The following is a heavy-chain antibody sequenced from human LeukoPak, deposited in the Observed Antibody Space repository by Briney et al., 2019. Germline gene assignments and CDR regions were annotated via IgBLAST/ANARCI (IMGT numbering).Heavy chain of an antibody. V-gene: IGHV3-9*01. D-gene: IGHD3-10*01. CDR3: AKALYYYGSGSYPFDY. J-gene: IGHJ4*02. Sequence: PGGSLRLSCAASGFTFDDYAMHWVRQPPGKGLEWVSGISWNSGSIGYADSVKGRFTISRDNAKNSLYLQMNSLRAEDTALYYCAKALYYYGSGSYPFDYWGQGTLVTVSS. CDR1: GFTFDDYA. CDR2: ISWNSGSI.